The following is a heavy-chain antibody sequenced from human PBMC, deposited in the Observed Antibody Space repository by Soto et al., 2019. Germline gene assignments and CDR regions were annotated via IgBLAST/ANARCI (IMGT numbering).Heavy chain of an antibody. CDR3: ARPGGRWLKGRAFDI. Sequence: SETLSLTCAVYGGSFSGYYWSWIRQPPGKGLEWSGEINHSGSTNYNPSLKSRVTISVDTSKNQFSLKLSSVTAADTAVYHCARPGGRWLKGRAFDIWGQGTMVTVS. J-gene: IGHJ3*02. V-gene: IGHV4-34*01. D-gene: IGHD3-16*01. CDR2: INHSGST. CDR1: GGSFSGYY.